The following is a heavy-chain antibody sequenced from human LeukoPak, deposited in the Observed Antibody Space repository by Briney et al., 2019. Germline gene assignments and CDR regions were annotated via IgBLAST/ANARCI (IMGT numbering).Heavy chain of an antibody. J-gene: IGHJ3*02. Sequence: GGSLRLSCAASGFTFSSYSMNWVRQAPGKGLEWVSSISSSSSYIYYADSVKGRFTISRDNAKNSLYLQMNSLRAEDTAVCYCAKAMTTVTFDAFDIWGQGTMVTVSS. CDR2: ISSSSSYI. V-gene: IGHV3-21*01. CDR3: AKAMTTVTFDAFDI. D-gene: IGHD4-17*01. CDR1: GFTFSSYS.